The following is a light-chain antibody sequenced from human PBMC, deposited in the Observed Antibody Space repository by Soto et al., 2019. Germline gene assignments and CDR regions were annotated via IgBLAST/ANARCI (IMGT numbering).Light chain of an antibody. J-gene: IGKJ4*01. CDR1: QSISTH. CDR2: DAS. Sequence: DIQMTQSPSSLSASVGDRVAITCRTSQSISTHLNWYQQKPGRPPKLLIYDASTLQGGVPSRFSGGGSGTDFTLTITSLQHEDFATYYCQQSHNTPITFGGGTRVEI. V-gene: IGKV1-39*01. CDR3: QQSHNTPIT.